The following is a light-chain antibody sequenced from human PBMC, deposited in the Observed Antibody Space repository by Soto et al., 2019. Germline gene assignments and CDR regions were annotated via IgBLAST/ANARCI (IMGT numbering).Light chain of an antibody. CDR1: KLGDKY. V-gene: IGLV3-1*01. CDR3: QAWDSSTVV. J-gene: IGLJ2*01. Sequence: SYELTQPPSVSVSPXXTXXXXXXXDKLGDKYACWYQQKPGQSPVLVIYQDSKRPSGIPERFSGSNSGNTATLTISGTQAMDEADYYCQAWDSSTVVFGGGTKLTVL. CDR2: QDS.